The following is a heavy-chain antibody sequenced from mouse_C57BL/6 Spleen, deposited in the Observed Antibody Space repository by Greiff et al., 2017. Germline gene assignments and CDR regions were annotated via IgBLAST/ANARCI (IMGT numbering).Heavy chain of an antibody. D-gene: IGHD1-1*01. Sequence: VQLQQSGAELVKPGASVKLSCTASGFNIKDYYMHWVKQRTEQGLEWIGRIDPEDGETKYAPKFKGKAPITADTSSNTAYLQLSSLTSEDTAVYYCARGDYYGSSYNYAMDYWGQGTSVTVSS. CDR3: ARGDYYGSSYNYAMDY. CDR2: IDPEDGET. CDR1: GFNIKDYY. V-gene: IGHV14-2*01. J-gene: IGHJ4*01.